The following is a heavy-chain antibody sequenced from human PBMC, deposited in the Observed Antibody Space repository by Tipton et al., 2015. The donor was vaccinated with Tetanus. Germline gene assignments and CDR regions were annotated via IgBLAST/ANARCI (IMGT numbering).Heavy chain of an antibody. V-gene: IGHV3-21*06. D-gene: IGHD3-10*01. CDR3: TRDHRPTSRGSESYYYYGMDV. Sequence: SLRLSCVVSEFTFSTYSMNWVRQAPGKGLERVASISGTGKYIYYADSVKGRFIISRDNAKNSLYLQMNSLRADDTAVYYCTRDHRPTSRGSESYYYYGMDVWGQGTTVTVSS. CDR2: ISGTGKYI. CDR1: EFTFSTYS. J-gene: IGHJ6*02.